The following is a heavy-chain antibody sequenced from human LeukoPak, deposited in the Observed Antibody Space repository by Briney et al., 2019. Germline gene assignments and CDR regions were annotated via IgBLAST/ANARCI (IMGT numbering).Heavy chain of an antibody. J-gene: IGHJ3*02. CDR1: GGSISSSSYY. CDR2: SYYSRST. CDR3: GRRGSGSSHDAFDI. Sequence: KPSETLSLTCTVSGGSISSSSYYWGWIRQPPGKGLEWIGSSYYSRSTYYNPSLKSRVTISVDTSKNQFSLKLSSVTAADTAVYYCGRRGSGSSHDAFDIWGQGSMVTVSS. V-gene: IGHV4-39*01. D-gene: IGHD3-10*01.